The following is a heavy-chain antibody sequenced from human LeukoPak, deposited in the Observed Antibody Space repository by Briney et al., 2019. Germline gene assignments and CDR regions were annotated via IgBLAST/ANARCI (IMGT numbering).Heavy chain of an antibody. D-gene: IGHD2-2*01. CDR2: ISWNSGSI. CDR3: AKSIVVVPAAMWDAFDS. V-gene: IGHV3-9*01. J-gene: IGHJ3*02. Sequence: PGRSLRLSCAASGFTFDDYAMHWVRQAPGKGLEWVSGISWNSGSIGYADSVKGRFTISRDNAKNSLYLQMNSLRAEDTALYYCAKSIVVVPAAMWDAFDSWGQGTMVTVSS. CDR1: GFTFDDYA.